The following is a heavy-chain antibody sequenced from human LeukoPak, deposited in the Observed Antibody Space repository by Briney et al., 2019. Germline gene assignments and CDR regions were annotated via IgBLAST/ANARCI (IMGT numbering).Heavy chain of an antibody. J-gene: IGHJ4*02. Sequence: GGSLRLSCPASGFTFSNYAMNWVRQAPGKGLEWVSTISGSGGSTYYANSVKGRFTISRDNSKNTLYLQMNSLRAEDTAVYYCAKSGDYYNSFDYWGQGTLVTVSS. CDR1: GFTFSNYA. CDR3: AKSGDYYNSFDY. CDR2: ISGSGGST. D-gene: IGHD3-3*01. V-gene: IGHV3-23*01.